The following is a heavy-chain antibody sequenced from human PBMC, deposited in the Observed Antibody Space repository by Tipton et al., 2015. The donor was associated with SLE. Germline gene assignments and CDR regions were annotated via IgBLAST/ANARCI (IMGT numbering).Heavy chain of an antibody. CDR2: IYYSGST. V-gene: IGHV4-39*07. CDR3: ARGYSSGWYQLDY. J-gene: IGHJ4*02. D-gene: IGHD6-19*01. CDR1: GGSISSSSYY. Sequence: TLSLTCTVSGGSISSSSYYWGWIRQPPGKGLEWTGSIYYSGSTYYNPYLKSRVTISVDKSKNQFSLKLSSVTAADTAVYYCARGYSSGWYQLDYWGQGTLVTVS.